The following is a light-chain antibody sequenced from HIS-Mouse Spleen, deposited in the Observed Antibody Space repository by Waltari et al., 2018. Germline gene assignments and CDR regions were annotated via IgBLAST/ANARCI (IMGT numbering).Light chain of an antibody. CDR2: DVS. V-gene: IGLV2-11*01. Sequence: QSALTQPRSVSGSPGQSVTISCTGTSSDVGGYNYVSWYQQHRGKAPKLMIYDVSKRPSGVPDRFSGSKSGNTASLTISGHEAEDEADYYCCSYAGSYTGVFGTGTKVTVL. CDR3: CSYAGSYTGV. J-gene: IGLJ1*01. CDR1: SSDVGGYNY.